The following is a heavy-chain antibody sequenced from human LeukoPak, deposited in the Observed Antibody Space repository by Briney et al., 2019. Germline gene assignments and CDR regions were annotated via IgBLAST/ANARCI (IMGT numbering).Heavy chain of an antibody. CDR3: AKTRAGVNDAFDV. CDR1: GFTFSSYA. V-gene: IGHV3-23*01. D-gene: IGHD7-27*01. Sequence: GGSLRLSRAASGFTFSSYAMSWVRQAPGKGLEWVSGISGGGLSTYYADSVKGRFTISRDNSKNTLFLQMHSLRAEDTAVFYCAKTRAGVNDAFDVWGQGTMVTVSS. CDR2: ISGGGLST. J-gene: IGHJ3*01.